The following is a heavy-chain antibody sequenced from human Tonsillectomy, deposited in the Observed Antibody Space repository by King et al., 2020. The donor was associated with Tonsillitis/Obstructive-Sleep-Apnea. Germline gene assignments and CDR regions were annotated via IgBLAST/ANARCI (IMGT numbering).Heavy chain of an antibody. CDR3: AHLRGGSYYYYMDV. CDR1: GFSLSTGGVG. Sequence: TLKESGPTLVKPTQTLTLTCTFSGFSLSTGGVGVGWIRQPPGKALEWLALICCDDDKRYSPSLKSRLTITKDTSKNQVVVTMTTMDPVDTATYYCAHLRGGSYYYYMDVWGKGTTVTVSS. V-gene: IGHV2-5*02. J-gene: IGHJ6*03. CDR2: ICCDDDK. D-gene: IGHD3-16*01.